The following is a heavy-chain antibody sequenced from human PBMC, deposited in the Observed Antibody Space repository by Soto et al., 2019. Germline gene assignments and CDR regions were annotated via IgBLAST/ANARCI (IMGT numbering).Heavy chain of an antibody. CDR3: ARGWRPAISALSGP. J-gene: IGHJ5*02. V-gene: IGHV4-34*01. D-gene: IGHD6-25*01. CDR2: INHSGST. CDR1: GGSFSGYY. Sequence: SETLSLTCAVYGGSFSGYYWSWIRQPPGKGLEWIGEINHSGSTNYNPSLKSRVTISVDTSKNQFSLKLSSVTAADTAVYYCARGWRPAISALSGPWGQGTLVTVS.